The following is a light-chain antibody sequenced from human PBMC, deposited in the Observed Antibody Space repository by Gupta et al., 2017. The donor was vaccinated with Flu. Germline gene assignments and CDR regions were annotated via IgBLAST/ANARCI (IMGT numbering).Light chain of an antibody. CDR1: QSVSSSY. CDR2: GAS. J-gene: IGKJ2*02. Sequence: TLSCRASQSVSSSYLAWYQQKPGQAPRLLIYGASSRATGIPDRFSGRGSGTDFTLSISRLEPEDFAMYFCQQYGSSPGTFGQGTKVEIK. CDR3: QQYGSSPGT. V-gene: IGKV3-20*01.